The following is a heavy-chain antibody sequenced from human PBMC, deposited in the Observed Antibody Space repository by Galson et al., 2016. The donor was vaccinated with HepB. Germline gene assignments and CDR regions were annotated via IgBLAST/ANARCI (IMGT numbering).Heavy chain of an antibody. V-gene: IGHV2-70*11. CDR2: IDWDDDK. J-gene: IGHJ6*02. D-gene: IGHD5-18*01. CDR3: ERIRTGTAMVNRYSYGYDGYGMDV. Sequence: PALVKPTQPLTLSCTFSGVSLSTSGMCVSWIRQPPGKALEWLARIDWDDDKYYSTSLNTRLTIPKDTSKNQVVLTMTNMDPVDTATYYCERIRTGTAMVNRYSYGYDGYGMDVWGQGTTVTVSS. CDR1: GVSLSTSGMC.